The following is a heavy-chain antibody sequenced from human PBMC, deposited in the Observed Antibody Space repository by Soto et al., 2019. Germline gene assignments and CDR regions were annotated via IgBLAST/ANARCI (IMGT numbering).Heavy chain of an antibody. D-gene: IGHD6-19*01. V-gene: IGHV5-51*01. CDR1: GYSFTNYW. CDR3: ARWERYRSGDRGFDI. Sequence: PGESLKISCKGSGYSFTNYWIGWVRQMAGKGLEWMVLIYPGDSDTRYSPSFQGQVTISADKSISTAYLQWSSLKASDTAMYYCARWERYRSGDRGFDIWGEGKMVTV. CDR2: IYPGDSDT. J-gene: IGHJ3*02.